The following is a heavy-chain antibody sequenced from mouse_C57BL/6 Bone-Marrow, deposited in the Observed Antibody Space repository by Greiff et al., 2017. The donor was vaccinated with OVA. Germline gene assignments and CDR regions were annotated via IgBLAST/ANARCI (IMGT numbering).Heavy chain of an antibody. D-gene: IGHD1-1*01. Sequence: EVKLMESGGGLVKPGGSLKLSCAASGFTFSSYTMSWVRQTPEKRLEWVATISGGGGNTYYPDSVKGRFTISRDNAKNTLYLQMSSLRSEDTALYYCARPDYYGSSYGFAYWGQGTLVTVSA. CDR2: ISGGGGNT. CDR1: GFTFSSYT. J-gene: IGHJ3*01. CDR3: ARPDYYGSSYGFAY. V-gene: IGHV5-9*01.